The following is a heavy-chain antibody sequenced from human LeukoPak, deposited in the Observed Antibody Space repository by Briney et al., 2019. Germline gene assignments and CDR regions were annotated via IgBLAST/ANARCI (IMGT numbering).Heavy chain of an antibody. V-gene: IGHV4-34*10. CDR2: IYDTGST. J-gene: IGHJ1*01. CDR3: ARYSLSREDFQD. CDR1: GGSFSGYY. Sequence: PSETLSLTCAVYGGSFSGYYWSWIRQPPGKGLEWIGYIYDTGSTLYNPSLESRLTISIDTSKNQFSLRLSSVTAADTAVYFCARYSLSREDFQDWGQGTLVTVSS.